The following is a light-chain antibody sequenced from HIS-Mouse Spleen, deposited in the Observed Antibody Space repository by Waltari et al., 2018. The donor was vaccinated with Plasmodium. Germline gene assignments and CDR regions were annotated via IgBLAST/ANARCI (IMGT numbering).Light chain of an antibody. CDR3: YSTDSSGNHRV. Sequence: SYALTPPPSVSVSPGQPARITCSGDAFPKKYAYWYQQKSGQAPVLVIYEDSKRPSGIPERFSGSSSGTMATLTISGAQVEDEADYYCYSTDSSGNHRVFGGGTKLTVL. J-gene: IGLJ3*02. CDR1: AFPKKY. CDR2: EDS. V-gene: IGLV3-10*01.